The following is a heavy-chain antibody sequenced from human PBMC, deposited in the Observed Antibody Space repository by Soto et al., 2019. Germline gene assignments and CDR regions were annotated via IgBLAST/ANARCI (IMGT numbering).Heavy chain of an antibody. Sequence: TLSLTCTVSGGSISSGGYYWSWISQHPGKGLEWIGYIYYSGSTYYNPSLKSRVTISVDTSKNQFSLKLSSVTAADTAVYYCAKNGAGYCSGGSCSYGPTGGMDVWGQGTTVTVSS. V-gene: IGHV4-31*03. J-gene: IGHJ6*02. CDR2: IYYSGST. D-gene: IGHD2-15*01. CDR3: AKNGAGYCSGGSCSYGPTGGMDV. CDR1: GGSISSGGYY.